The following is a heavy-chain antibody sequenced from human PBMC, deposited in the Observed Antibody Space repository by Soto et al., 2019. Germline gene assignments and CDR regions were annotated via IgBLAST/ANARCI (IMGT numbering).Heavy chain of an antibody. V-gene: IGHV3-21*01. CDR2: ISSSSSYI. CDR3: ARVYCSGGSCYPVSDAFDI. CDR1: GFTFSSYS. D-gene: IGHD2-15*01. J-gene: IGHJ3*02. Sequence: EVQLVESGGGLVKPGGSLRLSCAASGFTFSSYSMNWVRQAPGKGLEWVSSISSSSSYIYYADSVKGRFTISRDNAKNSLYLQMNSLRAEDTAVYYCARVYCSGGSCYPVSDAFDIWGQGTMVTVPS.